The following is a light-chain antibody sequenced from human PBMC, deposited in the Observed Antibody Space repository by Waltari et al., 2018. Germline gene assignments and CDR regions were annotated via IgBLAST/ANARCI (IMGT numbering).Light chain of an antibody. J-gene: IGKJ1*01. CDR3: QHXXRXXVT. CDR1: QSVGRA. V-gene: IGKV3-20*01. CDR2: GAS. Sequence: EIVLTQSPGTLXXSPXXRXILSCRVSQSVGRALAWYQQKPGQAPRLLIYGASNRATGIPDRFSGSGSGTDFSLTISRLEPEDFXXYYXQHXXRXXVTF.